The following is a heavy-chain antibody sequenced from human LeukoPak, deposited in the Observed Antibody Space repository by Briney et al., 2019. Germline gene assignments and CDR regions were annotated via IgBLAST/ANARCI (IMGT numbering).Heavy chain of an antibody. CDR1: GFTFSSYG. D-gene: IGHD3-16*02. Sequence: GGSLRLSCAAFGFTFSSYGMHWVRQAPGKGLEWVAVIWYDGSNKYYADSVKGRFTISRDNSKNTLYLQMNSLRAEDTAVYYCAKDGGIILFNPWGQGTLVTVSS. J-gene: IGHJ5*02. CDR2: IWYDGSNK. CDR3: AKDGGIILFNP. V-gene: IGHV3-33*06.